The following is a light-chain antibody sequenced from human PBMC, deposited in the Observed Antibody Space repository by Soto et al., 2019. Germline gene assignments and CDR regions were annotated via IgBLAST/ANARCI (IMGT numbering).Light chain of an antibody. CDR1: QSVSSK. Sequence: EIVMTQSPATLSVSPGERVTLSCRASQSVSSKLAWYQQKPGQAPRLLIYGASTRATGIPARFSGSGSGTEFTLTISSLQSEEFAVYYCQQYNNWPLTFGGGTKVEIK. J-gene: IGKJ4*01. CDR3: QQYNNWPLT. V-gene: IGKV3-15*01. CDR2: GAS.